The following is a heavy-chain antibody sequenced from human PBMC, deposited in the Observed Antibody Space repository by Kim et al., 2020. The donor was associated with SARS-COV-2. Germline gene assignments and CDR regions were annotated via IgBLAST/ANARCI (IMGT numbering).Heavy chain of an antibody. V-gene: IGHV4-39*01. CDR3: ARIFSSTNLYGMDV. J-gene: IGHJ6*02. D-gene: IGHD2-2*01. Sequence: NPSLKRRDNIAVDPSKNQFSLELSSVTAADTAVYYCARIFSSTNLYGMDVWGQGTTVTVSS.